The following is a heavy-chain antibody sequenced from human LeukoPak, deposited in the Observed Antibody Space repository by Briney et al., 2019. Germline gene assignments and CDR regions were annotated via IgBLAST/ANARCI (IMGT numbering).Heavy chain of an antibody. V-gene: IGHV3-66*02. CDR1: GFTFSSYA. CDR3: ARDLVAAREDYHYYGSDV. J-gene: IGHJ6*02. D-gene: IGHD2-15*01. CDR2: IYSAGST. Sequence: PGGSLRLSRAACGFTFSSYAMSWVRQAPGKGLKWVSVIYSAGSTYYADSVKGRFTISRDNSKNTLYLQLNSLRPEDTAVYYCARDLVAAREDYHYYGSDVWGQGTTVTV.